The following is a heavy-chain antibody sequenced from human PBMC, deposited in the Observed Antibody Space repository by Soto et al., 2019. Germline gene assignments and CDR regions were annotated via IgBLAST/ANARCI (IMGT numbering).Heavy chain of an antibody. J-gene: IGHJ6*02. Sequence: SQPLSLTCAISGDSVSSNRAAWYWIRQSSSRGLEWLGRTYYRSKWYNDYAVSVKSRITINPDTSKNQFSLQLNSVTPEDTAVYYCASAQTVYCSSTSCDYYYGMDVLGHGTTVTVSS. CDR2: TYYRSKWYN. V-gene: IGHV6-1*01. D-gene: IGHD2-2*01. CDR1: GDSVSSNRAA. CDR3: ASAQTVYCSSTSCDYYYGMDV.